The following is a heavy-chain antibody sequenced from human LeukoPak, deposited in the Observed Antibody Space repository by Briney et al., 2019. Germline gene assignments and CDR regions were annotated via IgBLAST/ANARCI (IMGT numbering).Heavy chain of an antibody. CDR3: AKGDSSGWYLDAFDI. D-gene: IGHD6-19*01. CDR2: ISGSGGST. CDR1: GFTLNSYA. J-gene: IGHJ3*02. Sequence: QPGGSLRLSCAASGFTLNSYAMSWVRQAPGKGLEWVSAISGSGGSTYYADSVKGRFTISRDNSKNTLYLQMNSLRAEDTAVYYCAKGDSSGWYLDAFDIWGQGTMVTVSS. V-gene: IGHV3-23*01.